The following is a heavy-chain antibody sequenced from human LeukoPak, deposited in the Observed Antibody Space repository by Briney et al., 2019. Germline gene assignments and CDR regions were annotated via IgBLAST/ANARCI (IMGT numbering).Heavy chain of an antibody. CDR2: IYYSGST. Sequence: PSETLSLTCTVSGGSISSHYWSWIRQPPGKGLEWIGYIYYSGSTNYNPSLKSRVTISVDTSKNQFYLKLSSVTAADTAVYYCARGRQGGTFDYWGQGTLVTVSS. CDR1: GGSISSHY. J-gene: IGHJ4*02. V-gene: IGHV4-59*11. CDR3: ARGRQGGTFDY. D-gene: IGHD3-16*01.